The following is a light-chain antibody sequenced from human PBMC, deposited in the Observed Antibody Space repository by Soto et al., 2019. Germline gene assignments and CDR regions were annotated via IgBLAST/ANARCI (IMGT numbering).Light chain of an antibody. Sequence: QSVLTQPPSVSGAPGQRVTISCTGSSSNIGAGHDVHWYQQIPETAPKLLVYDNTHRPSGVPDRFSGSNSGTSASLSITGLQAEDEADYYCQSFDSSLDGLVFGGGTKLTVL. CDR1: SSNIGAGHD. CDR2: DNT. V-gene: IGLV1-40*01. CDR3: QSFDSSLDGLV. J-gene: IGLJ3*02.